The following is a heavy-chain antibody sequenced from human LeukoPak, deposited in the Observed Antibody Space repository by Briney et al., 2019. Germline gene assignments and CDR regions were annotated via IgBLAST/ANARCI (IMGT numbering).Heavy chain of an antibody. V-gene: IGHV1-2*04. D-gene: IGHD6-13*01. Sequence: GASVKVSCKASGYTFTGYYMHWVRQAPGQGLEWMGWINPNSGGTNYAQKFQGWVTMTRDTSISTAYMELSRLRSDDTAVYYCARSLNSSWGGYYYGMDVWGQGTTVTVSS. CDR3: ARSLNSSWGGYYYGMDV. CDR1: GYTFTGYY. J-gene: IGHJ6*02. CDR2: INPNSGGT.